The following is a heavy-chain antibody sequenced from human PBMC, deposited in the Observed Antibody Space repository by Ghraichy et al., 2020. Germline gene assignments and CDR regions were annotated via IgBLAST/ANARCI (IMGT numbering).Heavy chain of an antibody. Sequence: PETLSLTCTVSGYSIRSGYFWGWIRQPPGKGLEWIGRIYHTGNTHYNPSLKSRVTISVDTSKNQFSLRLTSVTAADTAVYYCATLAVAGPLDYWGQGTLVTVSS. D-gene: IGHD6-19*01. J-gene: IGHJ4*02. CDR2: IYHTGNT. CDR1: GYSIRSGYF. V-gene: IGHV4-38-2*02. CDR3: ATLAVAGPLDY.